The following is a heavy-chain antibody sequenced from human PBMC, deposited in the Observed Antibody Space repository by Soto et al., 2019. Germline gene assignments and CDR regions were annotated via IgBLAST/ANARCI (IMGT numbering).Heavy chain of an antibody. CDR2: INAGNGST. Sequence: ASVKVSWKASGYTFTSYAMHWVRQAPGQRLEWMGWINAGNGSTKYSQKFQGRVTITRDTSASTAYMELSSLRSEDTAVYYCARSLDVLRFLEWSYYGMDVWGQGTTVTVSS. D-gene: IGHD3-3*01. CDR1: GYTFTSYA. J-gene: IGHJ6*02. V-gene: IGHV1-3*01. CDR3: ARSLDVLRFLEWSYYGMDV.